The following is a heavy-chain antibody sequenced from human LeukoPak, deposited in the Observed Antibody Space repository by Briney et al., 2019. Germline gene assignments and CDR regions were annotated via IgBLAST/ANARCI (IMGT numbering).Heavy chain of an antibody. J-gene: IGHJ4*02. V-gene: IGHV3-21*01. D-gene: IGHD3-10*01. CDR2: ISSSSSYI. Sequence: PGGSLRLSCAASGFTFSSYSMNWVRQAPGKGLEWVSSISSSSSYIYYADSVKGRFTISRDNAKNSLYLQMNSLRAEDTAAYYCARDARDHRFTMGSVAIDYWGQGTLVTVSS. CDR3: ARDARDHRFTMGSVAIDY. CDR1: GFTFSSYS.